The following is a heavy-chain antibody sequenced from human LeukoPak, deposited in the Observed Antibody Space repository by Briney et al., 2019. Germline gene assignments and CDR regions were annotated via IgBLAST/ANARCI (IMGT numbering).Heavy chain of an antibody. Sequence: GGSLRLSCAASGVTFSSSGMSWVRQAPGKGLEWVANINQDGDSVKGRFTVSRDNATNSLYLQMNSLTDDDTAIYYCARLKDDYDSSGYYYDYWGQGTLVTVSS. CDR3: ARLKDDYDSSGYYYDY. D-gene: IGHD3-22*01. V-gene: IGHV3-7*01. CDR2: INQDG. CDR1: GVTFSSSG. J-gene: IGHJ4*02.